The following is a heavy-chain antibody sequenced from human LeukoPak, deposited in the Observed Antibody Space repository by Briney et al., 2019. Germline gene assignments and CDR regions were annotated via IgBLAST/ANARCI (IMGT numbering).Heavy chain of an antibody. CDR3: ATLPSSYCGGDCYPRV. J-gene: IGHJ4*02. CDR2: IIPILGIA. V-gene: IGHV1-69*02. CDR1: GGTFSSYT. D-gene: IGHD2-21*02. Sequence: SVKAPCKASGGTFSSYTISWVRQAPGHVLEWMGRIIPILGIANYAQKFHGRVTITADKSTSTAYMELSSLRSEDTAVYYCATLPSSYCGGDCYPRVWGQGTLVTVSS.